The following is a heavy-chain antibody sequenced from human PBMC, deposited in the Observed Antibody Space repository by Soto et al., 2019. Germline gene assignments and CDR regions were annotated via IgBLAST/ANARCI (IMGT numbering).Heavy chain of an antibody. J-gene: IGHJ5*02. D-gene: IGHD6-13*01. CDR3: ATAAAGTGGWFDP. CDR1: GFTFISYG. Sequence: GGSLRLSCAGSGFTFISYGMHWVRQAPGKGLEWVAVISYDGSNKYYADSVKGRFTISRDNSKNTLYLQMNSLRAEDTAVYYCATAAAGTGGWFDPWGQGNLVTVSS. CDR2: ISYDGSNK. V-gene: IGHV3-30*03.